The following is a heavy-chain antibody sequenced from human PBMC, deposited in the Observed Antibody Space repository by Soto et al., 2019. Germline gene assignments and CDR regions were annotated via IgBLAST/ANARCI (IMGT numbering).Heavy chain of an antibody. J-gene: IGHJ4*02. Sequence: TLSLTCTVSGGSISSGGYYWSWIRQHPGKGLEWIGYIYYSGSTYYNPSLKSRVTISVDTSKNQFSLKLSSVTAADTAVYYCARGTYGDYGLGIDYWGQGTLVTVSS. CDR2: IYYSGST. CDR1: GGSISSGGYY. D-gene: IGHD4-17*01. V-gene: IGHV4-31*03. CDR3: ARGTYGDYGLGIDY.